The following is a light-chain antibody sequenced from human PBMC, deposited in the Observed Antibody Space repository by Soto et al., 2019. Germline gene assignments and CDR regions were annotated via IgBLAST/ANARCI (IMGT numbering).Light chain of an antibody. CDR1: SSDVGGYNY. CDR2: HVR. J-gene: IGLJ1*01. CDR3: SSYTSTTAYI. Sequence: QSALTQPASVSGSPGQSITISCTGTSSDVGGYNYVSWYQQHPGDAPKLMIFHVRNRPSGVSNLFSGSTSGNTASLTISGLQAEDEADYYCSSYTSTTAYIFGTGTKLTVL. V-gene: IGLV2-14*03.